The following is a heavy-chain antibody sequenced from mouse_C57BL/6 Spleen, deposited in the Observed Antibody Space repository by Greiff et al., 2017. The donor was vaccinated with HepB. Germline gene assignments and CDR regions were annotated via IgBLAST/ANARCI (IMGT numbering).Heavy chain of an antibody. J-gene: IGHJ4*01. CDR3: ARWYSIYEERSCAMDY. Sequence: EVQLQQSGPELVKPGASVKMSCKASGYTFTDYNMHWVKQSHGKSLEWIGFINPNNGGTSYNQKFKGKATLTVNKSSSTAYMELRSLTSEDSAVYYCARWYSIYEERSCAMDYWGQGTSVTVSS. CDR1: GYTFTDYN. D-gene: IGHD2-5*01. V-gene: IGHV1-22*01. CDR2: INPNNGGT.